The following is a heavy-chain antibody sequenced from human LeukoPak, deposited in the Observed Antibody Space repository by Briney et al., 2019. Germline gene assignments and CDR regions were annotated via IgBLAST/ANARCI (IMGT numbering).Heavy chain of an antibody. Sequence: QPGGSLRLSCAASGFTFSSYAMSWVRQAPGKGLEWVSAISGSGGSTYYADSVKGRFTISRENSKNTLYLQMNSLRDEDTAVYYCAKTPPNYDSSGYCDCWGQGTLVTVSS. CDR1: GFTFSSYA. V-gene: IGHV3-23*01. CDR2: ISGSGGST. CDR3: AKTPPNYDSSGYCDC. J-gene: IGHJ4*02. D-gene: IGHD3-22*01.